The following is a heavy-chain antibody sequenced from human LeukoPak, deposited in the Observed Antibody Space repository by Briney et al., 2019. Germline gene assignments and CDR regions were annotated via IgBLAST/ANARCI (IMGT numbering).Heavy chain of an antibody. V-gene: IGHV1-18*01. Sequence: ASVKVSCKASGYTFTNFGISWVRQAPGQGLEWMGWISAYNGNTNYAQKFQGRVTMTRDTSTSTVYMELSSLRSEDTAVYYCARDLDSSGYYDYWGQGTLVTVSS. J-gene: IGHJ4*02. D-gene: IGHD3-22*01. CDR3: ARDLDSSGYYDY. CDR2: ISAYNGNT. CDR1: GYTFTNFG.